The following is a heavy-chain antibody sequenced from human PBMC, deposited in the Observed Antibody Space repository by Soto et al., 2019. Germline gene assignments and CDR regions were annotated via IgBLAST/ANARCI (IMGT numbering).Heavy chain of an antibody. Sequence: QVLQSGGGLVQPGWSLTLSCAASGFTFGTTDMSWVRQAPGEGLEWVSTIDVSGGITYYADSVKGRFTISRDNSRHTVYLQMNSLIGDDTALYYCVKNSGWFNTWGQRAMVTVTS. V-gene: IGHV3-23*01. CDR3: VKNSGWFNT. J-gene: IGHJ5*02. CDR2: IDVSGGIT. CDR1: GFTFGTTD. D-gene: IGHD3-10*01.